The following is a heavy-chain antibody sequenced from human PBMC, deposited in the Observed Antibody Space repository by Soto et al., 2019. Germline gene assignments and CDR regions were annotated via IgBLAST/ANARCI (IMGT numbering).Heavy chain of an antibody. Sequence: GGSLRLSCAASGFSFGGYAMHWVRQAPGKGLEWVAVISYDGSNKYYADSVKGRFTISRDNSKNTLFLQMNSLRAEDTAVYYCARPYDSSGFYSFDFWGRGTLVTVSS. V-gene: IGHV3-30-3*01. CDR3: ARPYDSSGFYSFDF. CDR2: ISYDGSNK. J-gene: IGHJ4*02. D-gene: IGHD3-22*01. CDR1: GFSFGGYA.